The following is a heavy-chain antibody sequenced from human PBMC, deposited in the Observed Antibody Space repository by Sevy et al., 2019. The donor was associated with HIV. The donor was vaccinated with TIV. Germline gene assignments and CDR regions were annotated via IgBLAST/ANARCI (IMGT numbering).Heavy chain of an antibody. V-gene: IGHV3-15*01. J-gene: IGHJ4*02. CDR1: GFTISKAW. D-gene: IGHD2-15*01. CDR3: ATDAYCGGGRCYSPPFNY. CDR2: IKDKAPGWTT. Sequence: GGSLRLSCAASGFTISKAWMAWVRQAPGKGLEWVGRIKDKAPGWTTDYAAPVKGRFTISRDDSKNTVYLQVNSLKTEDTAVYYCATDAYCGGGRCYSPPFNYWGQGTLVTVSS.